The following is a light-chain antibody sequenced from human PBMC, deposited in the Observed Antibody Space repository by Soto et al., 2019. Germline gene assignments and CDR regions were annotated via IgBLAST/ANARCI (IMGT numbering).Light chain of an antibody. CDR1: QSIKNW. Sequence: DIQMTQSPSTLSASVGDRVTITCRASQSIKNWLAWYQQKPGEAPKLLIYTASNLQSGVPSRFSGTRSGTDFTLIISDLQAEDFATYYCQQTYSPLRTFGQGTRVEIK. V-gene: IGKV1-39*01. CDR3: QQTYSPLRT. CDR2: TAS. J-gene: IGKJ1*01.